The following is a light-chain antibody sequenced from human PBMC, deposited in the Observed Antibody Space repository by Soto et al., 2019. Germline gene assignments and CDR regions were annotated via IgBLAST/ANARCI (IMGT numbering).Light chain of an antibody. Sequence: EIVMTQSPDTLSVSPGERATLSCRASQSVSSNLAWYQQKPGQAPRLLIYGASTRATGIPARFSGSGSGTELTLTISSLQSEDFAVYYCQQYNDWPPLTFGGGTKVEIK. J-gene: IGKJ4*01. CDR1: QSVSSN. CDR3: QQYNDWPPLT. V-gene: IGKV3-15*01. CDR2: GAS.